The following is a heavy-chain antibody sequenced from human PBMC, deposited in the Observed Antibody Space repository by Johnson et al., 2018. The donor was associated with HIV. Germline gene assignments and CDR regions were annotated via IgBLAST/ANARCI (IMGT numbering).Heavy chain of an antibody. CDR3: ANGDYGSGLRGAFDI. CDR2: IRNDGSNK. D-gene: IGHD3-10*01. V-gene: IGHV3-30*02. Sequence: VQLVESGGGVVQPGGSLRLSCAASGFTFSTYGMHWVRQAPGKGLEWVAFIRNDGSNKHFVESVKGRFTIYRDNSKNTLYLQMNSLRAEDTAVYYCANGDYGSGLRGAFDIWGQGTMVTVSS. CDR1: GFTFSTYG. J-gene: IGHJ3*02.